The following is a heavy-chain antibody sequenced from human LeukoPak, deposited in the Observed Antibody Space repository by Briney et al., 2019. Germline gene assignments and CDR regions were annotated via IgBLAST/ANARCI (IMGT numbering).Heavy chain of an antibody. V-gene: IGHV1-2*02. CDR1: GYSFTDYY. J-gene: IGHJ4*02. CDR3: AKVRDRLSSFYPAA. CDR2: INPHSGGR. D-gene: IGHD6-13*01. Sequence: GASVKVSCKASGYSFTDYYIHWVRQAPGQGLEWMGWINPHSGGRNLAQKSQGRVTMTRDTSITTAYLELSGLTSDDTAMYYCAKVRDRLSSFYPAAWGQGTLVSVSS.